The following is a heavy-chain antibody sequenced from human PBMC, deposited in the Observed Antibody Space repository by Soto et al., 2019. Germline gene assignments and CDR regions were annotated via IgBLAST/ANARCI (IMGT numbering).Heavy chain of an antibody. Sequence: PSETLSLTCTVSGGSISSGGYYWSWIRQHPGKGLEWIGYIYYSGSTYYNPSLKSRVTISVDTSKNQFSLKLSSVTAADTAVYYCARDLGSSSSWYYGMDVWGQGTTVTVSS. CDR2: IYYSGST. J-gene: IGHJ6*02. V-gene: IGHV4-31*03. CDR1: GGSISSGGYY. CDR3: ARDLGSSSSWYYGMDV. D-gene: IGHD6-6*01.